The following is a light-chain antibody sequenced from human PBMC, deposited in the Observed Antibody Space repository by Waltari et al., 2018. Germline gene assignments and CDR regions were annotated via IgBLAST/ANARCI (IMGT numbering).Light chain of an antibody. Sequence: QSVLTQPPLASGTPGQRVTISCSGNSSNIGINTVTWYQQLPGTAPKLLIYANYPRPPGVPYRFSASKSDPSASLAISGLQSSDEADYFCATRDDSLNGRVFGGGTKLAVL. CDR3: ATRDDSLNGRV. V-gene: IGLV1-44*01. J-gene: IGLJ3*02. CDR1: SSNIGINT. CDR2: ANY.